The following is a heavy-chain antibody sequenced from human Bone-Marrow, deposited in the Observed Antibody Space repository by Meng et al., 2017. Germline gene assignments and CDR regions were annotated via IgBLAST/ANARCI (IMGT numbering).Heavy chain of an antibody. CDR3: ARDLVFGELLGFDY. Sequence: GGSLRLSCAASGFTFSSHSMNWVRLAPGKGLEWVSSISSSSSYIYYADSVKGRFTISRDNAKNSLYLQMNSLRAEDTAVYYCARDLVFGELLGFDYWGQGTLVTVSS. CDR2: ISSSSSYI. CDR1: GFTFSSHS. J-gene: IGHJ4*02. V-gene: IGHV3-21*01. D-gene: IGHD3-10*02.